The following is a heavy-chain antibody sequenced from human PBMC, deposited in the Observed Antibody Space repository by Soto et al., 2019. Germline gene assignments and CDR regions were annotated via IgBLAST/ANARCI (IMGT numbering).Heavy chain of an antibody. CDR2: VNPLFSAT. CDR3: ARYSIAVIAAQGHFYAMDV. Sequence: QAILVQSGAEVRKPGSSVKISCQTSGGDFKNFAINWLRQAPGQGPEWLGSVNPLFSATYYSPEVQDRLTIIADKSPGTPYMELRSLRFDDAATYYWARYSIAVIAAQGHFYAMDVWGPGTRVTVSS. V-gene: IGHV1-69*06. D-gene: IGHD2-21*01. CDR1: GGDFKNFA. J-gene: IGHJ6*02.